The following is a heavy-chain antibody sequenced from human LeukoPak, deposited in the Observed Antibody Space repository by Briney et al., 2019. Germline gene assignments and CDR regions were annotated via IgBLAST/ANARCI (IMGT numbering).Heavy chain of an antibody. CDR3: ARAGNREGSYGAFDI. CDR1: GFTFSSYA. CDR2: ISYDGSNK. Sequence: GGSLRLSCAASGFTFSSYAMHWVRQAPGKGLEWVAVISYDGSNKYYADSVKGRFTISRDNAKNSLYLQMNSLRAEDTAVYYCARAGNREGSYGAFDIWGQGTMVTVSS. J-gene: IGHJ3*02. V-gene: IGHV3-30-3*01. D-gene: IGHD1-26*01.